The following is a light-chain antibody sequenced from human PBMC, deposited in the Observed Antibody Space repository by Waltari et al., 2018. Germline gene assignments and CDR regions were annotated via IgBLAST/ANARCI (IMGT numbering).Light chain of an antibody. V-gene: IGLV2-11*01. Sequence: QSALTQPRSVSGSPGQSVTIPCSGTSSDIGAWKYVSWYQQHPGKAPKLLISEAIKRPSGVPDRFSGSKSGNTASLTISGLQAEDDAEYYCSSYAGSYTWVFGGGTKVTVL. CDR3: SSYAGSYTWV. CDR1: SSDIGAWKY. J-gene: IGLJ3*02. CDR2: EAI.